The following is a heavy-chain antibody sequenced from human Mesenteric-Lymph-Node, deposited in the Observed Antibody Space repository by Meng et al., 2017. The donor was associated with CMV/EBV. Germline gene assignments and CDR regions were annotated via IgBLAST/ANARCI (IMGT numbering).Heavy chain of an antibody. V-gene: IGHV1-2*02. CDR1: GNPFAGYY. CDR3: ARDPGCDDPSCYGIGWDL. Sequence: ASVKVSCKASGNPFAGYYLHWLRQAPGQGLEWMGWIKLDNGRTDYAQKFQGRVTLTRDTSINTAYMELNMLRHDDTAVYYCARDPGCDDPSCYGIGWDLWGQGTLVTVSS. CDR2: IKLDNGRT. J-gene: IGHJ5*02. D-gene: IGHD2-2*01.